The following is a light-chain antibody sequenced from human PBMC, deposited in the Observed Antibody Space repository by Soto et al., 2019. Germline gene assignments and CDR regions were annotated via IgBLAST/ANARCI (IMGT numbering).Light chain of an antibody. J-gene: IGKJ5*01. CDR1: QTISRW. V-gene: IGKV1-5*01. Sequence: TQSPSPLSASVGAEVTITCRASQTISRWLAWYQQKPGRAPKLLIYDASTLESGVPSRFSGSGSETEFTRTISRLQPDDFATYFCHSRAFGQGTRLEIK. CDR2: DAS. CDR3: HSRA.